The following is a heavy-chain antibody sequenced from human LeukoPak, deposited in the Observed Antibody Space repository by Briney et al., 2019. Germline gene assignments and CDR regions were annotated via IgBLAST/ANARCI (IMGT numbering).Heavy chain of an antibody. CDR1: GFTFSYST. CDR3: ARGFRYIVGATKVFDY. V-gene: IGHV3-7*01. Sequence: PGGSLRLSCVVSGFTFSYSTMTWVRQAPGKGPEWVAKMKEDGSEIRYVDSVKGRFTISRDNAKNSLYLQMNSLRAEDTAVYYCARGFRYIVGATKVFDYWGQGTLVTVSS. J-gene: IGHJ4*02. CDR2: MKEDGSEI. D-gene: IGHD1-26*01.